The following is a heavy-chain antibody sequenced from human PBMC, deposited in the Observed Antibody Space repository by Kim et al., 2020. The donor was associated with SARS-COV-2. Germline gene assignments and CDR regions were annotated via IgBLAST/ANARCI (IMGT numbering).Heavy chain of an antibody. CDR2: ISSSSRYI. V-gene: IGHV3-21*01. CDR1: GFTFSSYS. CDR3: ARRAAAGTGRGNWFDP. Sequence: GGSLRLSCAASGFTFSSYSMNWVRQAPGKGLEWVSSISSSSRYIYYADSVKGRFTISRDNAKNSLYLQMNSLRAEDTAVYYCARRAAAGTGRGNWFDPWGQGTLVTVSS. J-gene: IGHJ5*02. D-gene: IGHD6-13*01.